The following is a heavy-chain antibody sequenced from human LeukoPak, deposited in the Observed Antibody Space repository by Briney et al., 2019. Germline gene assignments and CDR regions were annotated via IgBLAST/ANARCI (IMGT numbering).Heavy chain of an antibody. CDR1: GGSISSGGYY. V-gene: IGHV4-31*03. J-gene: IGHJ4*02. CDR2: IYYSGST. D-gene: IGHD3-9*01. CDR3: AGSDYDILTGPRAFDY. Sequence: PSETLSLTCTVSGGSISSGGYYWSWIRQHPGKGLGWIGYIYYSGSTYYNPSLRSRVTISVDTSKNQFSLRLSSVTAADTAVYYCAGSDYDILTGPRAFDYWGQGTLVTVSS.